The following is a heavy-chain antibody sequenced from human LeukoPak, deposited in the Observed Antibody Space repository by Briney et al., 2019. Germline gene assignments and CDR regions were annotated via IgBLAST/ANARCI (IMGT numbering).Heavy chain of an antibody. CDR2: ISVSGGST. Sequence: GGSLRLSCAASGFTFSNYAMSWVRQAPGKGLEWVSAISVSGGSTYYADSVKGRFTISRDNSKNTLYLQMNSLRAEETAVYYCAKERSRGGDCLDYWGQGTLVTVSS. CDR3: AKERSRGGDCLDY. CDR1: GFTFSNYA. D-gene: IGHD2-21*02. J-gene: IGHJ4*02. V-gene: IGHV3-23*01.